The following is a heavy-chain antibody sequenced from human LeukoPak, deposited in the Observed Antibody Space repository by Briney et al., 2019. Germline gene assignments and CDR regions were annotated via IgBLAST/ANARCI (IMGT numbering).Heavy chain of an antibody. D-gene: IGHD6-19*01. CDR2: IYHSGST. CDR1: GYTISNCYY. J-gene: IGHJ4*02. V-gene: IGHV4-38-2*02. CDR3: ARHSRIAVATDPFDY. Sequence: EPLSLTCTVSGYTISNCYYWGWIRQPPGKGLEWIGYIYHSGSTYYNPSLKSRVTISVDTSKNQFSLKLSSVTAADTAVYYCARHSRIAVATDPFDYWGQGTLVTVSS.